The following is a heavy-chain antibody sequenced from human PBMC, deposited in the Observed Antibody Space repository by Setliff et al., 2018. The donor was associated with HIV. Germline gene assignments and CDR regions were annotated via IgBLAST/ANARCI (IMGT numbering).Heavy chain of an antibody. Sequence: SETLSLTCTVSGGSISSYYWRRIRQPPGKGLEWSAYIYYIGSTNYNPSLTSRVTISVDTSKKQFSLKLSSVTAADAAVYYCARSTVGIRGVVRGYYYYYMDVWGKGTTVTVSS. V-gene: IGHV4-59*01. CDR3: ARSTVGIRGVVRGYYYYYMDV. J-gene: IGHJ6*03. D-gene: IGHD3-10*01. CDR1: GGSISSYY. CDR2: IYYIGST.